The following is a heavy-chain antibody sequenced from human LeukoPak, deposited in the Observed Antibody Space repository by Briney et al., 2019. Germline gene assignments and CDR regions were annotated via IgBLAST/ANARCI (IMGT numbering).Heavy chain of an antibody. CDR3: ARRTLEYYYGSGSQYYYYMDV. CDR1: GYTFTSYG. Sequence: ASVKVSCKASGYTFTSYGISWVRQAPGQGLEWMGWISAYNGNTNYAQKLQGRVTMTTDTSTSTAYMELRSLRSDDTAVYYCARRTLEYYYGSGSQYYYYMDVWGKGTTVTVSS. V-gene: IGHV1-18*01. D-gene: IGHD3-10*01. J-gene: IGHJ6*03. CDR2: ISAYNGNT.